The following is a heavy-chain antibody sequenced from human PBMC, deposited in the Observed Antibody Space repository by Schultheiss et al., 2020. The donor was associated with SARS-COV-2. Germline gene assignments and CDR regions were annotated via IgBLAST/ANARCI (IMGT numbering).Heavy chain of an antibody. CDR2: INHSGST. J-gene: IGHJ4*02. D-gene: IGHD4-17*01. CDR3: ARGVRTVTTSFDY. V-gene: IGHV4-34*01. CDR1: GGSFSGYY. Sequence: SETLSLTCAVYGGSFSGYYWSWIRQPPGKGLELIGEINHSGSTNYNPSLKSRVTISVDTSKNQFSLKLSSVTAADTAVYYCARGVRTVTTSFDYWGQGTLVTVSS.